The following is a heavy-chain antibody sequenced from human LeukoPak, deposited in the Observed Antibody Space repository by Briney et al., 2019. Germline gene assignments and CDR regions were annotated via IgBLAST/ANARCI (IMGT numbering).Heavy chain of an antibody. CDR2: INPSGGST. CDR3: AREAQESHDSSGSFDY. Sequence: ASVKVSCKASGYTFTSYYMHWVRQAPGQGLEWMGIINPSGGSTSYAQKFQGRVTMTRDMSTSTVYMELSSLRSEGTAVYYCAREAQESHDSSGSFDYWGQGTLVTVSS. V-gene: IGHV1-46*01. J-gene: IGHJ4*02. CDR1: GYTFTSYY. D-gene: IGHD3-22*01.